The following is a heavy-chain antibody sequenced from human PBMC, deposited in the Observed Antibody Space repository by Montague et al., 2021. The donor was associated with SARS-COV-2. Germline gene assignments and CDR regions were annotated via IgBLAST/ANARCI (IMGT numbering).Heavy chain of an antibody. CDR2: ISYNGRNT. V-gene: IGHV3-30*03. J-gene: IGHJ4*02. D-gene: IGHD5-18*01. Sequence: SLRLSCAASGFTFSSYALHWVRQAPGKGPEWVAVISYNGRNTQYGDSVKGRATISRDNSKNTFYLQVNSLRTDDTAVYYCAREPKPVGYSYGYTFFEYWGQGSLVTVSS. CDR3: AREPKPVGYSYGYTFFEY. CDR1: GFTFSSYA.